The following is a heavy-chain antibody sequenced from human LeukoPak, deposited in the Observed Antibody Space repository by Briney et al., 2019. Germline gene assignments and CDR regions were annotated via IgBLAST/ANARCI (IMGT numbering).Heavy chain of an antibody. CDR1: GYTFTSYG. J-gene: IGHJ5*02. Sequence: ASVKVSCKASGYTFTSYGISWVRHAPGQGLERMGWISAYNGNTNYAQKLQGRVTMTTDTSTSTAYMELRSLRSDDTAVYYCARDIKNCSSTSCYMYPWFDPWGQGTLVTVSS. CDR3: ARDIKNCSSTSCYMYPWFDP. CDR2: ISAYNGNT. D-gene: IGHD2-2*02. V-gene: IGHV1-18*01.